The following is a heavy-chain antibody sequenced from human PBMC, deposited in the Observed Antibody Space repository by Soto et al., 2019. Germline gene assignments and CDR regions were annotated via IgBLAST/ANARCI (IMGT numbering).Heavy chain of an antibody. Sequence: SLRLSCAASGFTVSSNYMSWVRQAPGKGLEWVSVTYSGGSTYYADSVKGRFTISRDNSKNTLYLQMNSLRAEDTAVYYCAREASSGWSGGDDAFDIWGQGXMVTVSS. V-gene: IGHV3-53*01. CDR3: AREASSGWSGGDDAFDI. CDR2: TYSGGST. J-gene: IGHJ3*02. CDR1: GFTVSSNY. D-gene: IGHD6-19*01.